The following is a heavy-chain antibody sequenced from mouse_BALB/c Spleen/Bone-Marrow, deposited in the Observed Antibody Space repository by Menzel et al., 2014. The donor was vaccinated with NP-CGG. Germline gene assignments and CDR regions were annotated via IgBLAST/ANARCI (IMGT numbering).Heavy chain of an antibody. D-gene: IGHD1-1*02. Sequence: EVKLVESGGGLVKPGGSLKLSCAASGFAFSSYDMSWVRQTPEKRLEWVATISSGGSYTYYPDSVKGRFTISRDNARNTLYLQMSSLRSEDTAVYYCSRLGNWYFDVWGAGTTVTVSS. CDR1: GFAFSSYD. CDR2: ISSGGSYT. V-gene: IGHV5-9*02. CDR3: SRLGNWYFDV. J-gene: IGHJ1*01.